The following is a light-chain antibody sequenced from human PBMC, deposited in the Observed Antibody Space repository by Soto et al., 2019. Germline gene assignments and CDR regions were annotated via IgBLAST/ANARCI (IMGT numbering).Light chain of an antibody. CDR2: GSS. Sequence: IQMTQSPSSVSASVGDSVTITCRASQGVSDWVAWYQQKPGEAPKLLIYGSSSLLSGVPSRFSGTRSGTDFTLTISSLQPEDFATYYCLQDFNYPITFGQGTRLEIK. CDR3: LQDFNYPIT. J-gene: IGKJ5*01. CDR1: QGVSDW. V-gene: IGKV1-12*01.